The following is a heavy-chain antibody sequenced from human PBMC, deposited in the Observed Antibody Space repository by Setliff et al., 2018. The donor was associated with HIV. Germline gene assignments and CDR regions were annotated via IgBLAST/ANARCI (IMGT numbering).Heavy chain of an antibody. J-gene: IGHJ4*02. V-gene: IGHV3-7*01. CDR1: GFTFSTYW. CDR3: ARQTYPDC. Sequence: GESLKISCAASGFTFSTYWMTWVRQAPGKGLEWVANIKQDGSEKYYVDSVKGRFTISRDNAKNSLYLQMNSLRAEDSAVYYCARQTYPDCWGQGTLVTVSS. CDR2: IKQDGSEK.